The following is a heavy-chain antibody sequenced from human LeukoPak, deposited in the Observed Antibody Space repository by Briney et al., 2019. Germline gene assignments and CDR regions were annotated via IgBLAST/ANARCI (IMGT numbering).Heavy chain of an antibody. D-gene: IGHD5-24*01. Sequence: SETLSLTCTVSGGSIASAAYYWSWIRQHPGKGLEWIGYISNRGHTYYNPSLKSRVTISADTPENQFSLRLSSLTAADTAVYYCARLTRPNRDMPTSNAFDIWGQGTMVTVSS. J-gene: IGHJ3*02. CDR1: GGSIASAAYY. CDR2: ISNRGHT. V-gene: IGHV4-31*03. CDR3: ARLTRPNRDMPTSNAFDI.